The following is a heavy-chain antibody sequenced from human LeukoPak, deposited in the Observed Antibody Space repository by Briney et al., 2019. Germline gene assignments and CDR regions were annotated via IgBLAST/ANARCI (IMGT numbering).Heavy chain of an antibody. J-gene: IGHJ4*02. CDR1: GFTFSSYE. V-gene: IGHV3-48*03. CDR2: ISYVDIST. Sequence: GGSLRLSCAASGFTFSSYEMHWVRQAPGKGLEWLSFISYVDISTHYADSVKGRFTISRDNAKNSLYLQMNSLTADDTAVYYCARGGGIYCSAGSCYPGYWGQGTRVTVSS. CDR3: ARGGGIYCSAGSCYPGY. D-gene: IGHD2-15*01.